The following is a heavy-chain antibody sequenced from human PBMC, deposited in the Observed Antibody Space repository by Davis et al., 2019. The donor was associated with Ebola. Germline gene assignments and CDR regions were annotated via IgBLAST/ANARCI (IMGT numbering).Heavy chain of an antibody. CDR1: GGTFSSYA. Sequence: SVKVSCKASGGTFSSYAISWVRQAPGQGLEWMGRIIPILGIANYAQKFQGRVTITADKSTSTAYMELSSLRSEDTAVYYCAREGRYYYGMDVWGQGTTVTVSS. V-gene: IGHV1-69*04. CDR3: AREGRYYYGMDV. J-gene: IGHJ6*02. CDR2: IIPILGIA.